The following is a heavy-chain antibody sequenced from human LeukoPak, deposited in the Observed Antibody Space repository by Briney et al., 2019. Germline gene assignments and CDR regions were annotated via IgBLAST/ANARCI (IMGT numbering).Heavy chain of an antibody. V-gene: IGHV1-3*01. CDR2: INAGNGNT. Sequence: GASVKVSCKASGYTFTSYAMHWVRQAPGQRLEWMGWINAGNGNTKYSQKFQGRVTITRDTPASTAYMELSSLRSEDTAVYYCARLSIQLWPGFDYWGQGTLVTVSS. J-gene: IGHJ4*02. D-gene: IGHD5-18*01. CDR1: GYTFTSYA. CDR3: ARLSIQLWPGFDY.